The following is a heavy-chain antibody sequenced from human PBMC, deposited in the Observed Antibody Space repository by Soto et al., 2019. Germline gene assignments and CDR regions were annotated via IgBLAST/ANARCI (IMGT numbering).Heavy chain of an antibody. V-gene: IGHV1-69*06. CDR3: ARGYYYDSSGYSYDYFDY. J-gene: IGHJ4*02. CDR2: IIPILGTA. Sequence: QVQLVQSGAEVKKPGSSVKVSCKASGGTFSSYAISWVRQAPGQGLEWMGGIIPILGTANDAQKFQGRVTITADKSTSTAYMELSSLRSEDTAVYYCARGYYYDSSGYSYDYFDYWGQGTLVTVSS. D-gene: IGHD3-22*01. CDR1: GGTFSSYA.